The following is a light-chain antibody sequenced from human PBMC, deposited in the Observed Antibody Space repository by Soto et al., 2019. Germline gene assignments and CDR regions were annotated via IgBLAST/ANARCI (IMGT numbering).Light chain of an antibody. CDR1: QGISSY. Sequence: DIQLTQSPSFLSASVGDRVTITCRASQGISSYLAWYQQKPGKDPKLLIYVASTLQSGVPSRFSGSGSGTEFTLTISSLQPEDFATYYCQQLNSYPPTFGGGTKVEIK. CDR2: VAS. CDR3: QQLNSYPPT. J-gene: IGKJ4*01. V-gene: IGKV1-9*01.